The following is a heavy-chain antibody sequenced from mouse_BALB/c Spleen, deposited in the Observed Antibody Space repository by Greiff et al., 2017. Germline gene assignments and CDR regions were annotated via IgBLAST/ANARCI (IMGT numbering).Heavy chain of an antibody. J-gene: IGHJ1*01. Sequence: EVQLQQSGAELVKPGASVKLSCTASGFNIKDTYMHWVKQRPEQGLEWIGRIDPANGNTKYDPKFQGKATITADTSSNTAYLQLSSLTSEDTAVYYCARNYYRYRYCDVWGAGTTVTVSS. CDR3: ARNYYRYRYCDV. CDR1: GFNIKDTY. CDR2: IDPANGNT. D-gene: IGHD2-14*01. V-gene: IGHV14-3*02.